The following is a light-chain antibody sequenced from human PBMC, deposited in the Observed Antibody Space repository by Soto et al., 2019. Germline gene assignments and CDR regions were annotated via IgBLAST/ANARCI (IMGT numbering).Light chain of an antibody. J-gene: IGLJ2*01. V-gene: IGLV1-44*01. Sequence: QSALTQPTSASGTPGQRVTISCSGSSSNIETNTVDWYQHLPGTAPKVLIFNNNQRPSGVPDRVSGSKSGTSASLAISGLQSEDEADYYCAVWDGSLSGMVFGGGTKLTVL. CDR1: SSNIETNT. CDR2: NNN. CDR3: AVWDGSLSGMV.